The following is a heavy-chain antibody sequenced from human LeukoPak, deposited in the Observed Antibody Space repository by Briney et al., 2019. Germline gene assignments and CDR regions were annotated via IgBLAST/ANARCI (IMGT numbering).Heavy chain of an antibody. J-gene: IGHJ4*02. V-gene: IGHV3-48*04. Sequence: GGSLRLSCAASGFTFSSYSMNWVRQDPGKGLEWVSYISSSSSTIYYADSVKGRFTISRDNAKNTLYLQMNSLRAEDTAVYYCARAIAAGRDFWGQGTLVTVSS. CDR2: ISSSSSTI. CDR3: ARAIAAGRDF. D-gene: IGHD6-13*01. CDR1: GFTFSSYS.